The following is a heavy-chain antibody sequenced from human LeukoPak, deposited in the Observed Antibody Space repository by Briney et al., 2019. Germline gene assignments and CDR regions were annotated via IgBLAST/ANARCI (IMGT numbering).Heavy chain of an antibody. Sequence: SETLSLTXAVYGGSFSGYYWSWIRQPPGKGLEWIGEINHSGSTNYNPSLKSRVTISVDTSKNQFSLKLSSVTAADTAVYYCARRWYSSSWYAYFQHWGQGTLVTVSS. CDR2: INHSGST. CDR3: ARRWYSSSWYAYFQH. J-gene: IGHJ1*01. CDR1: GGSFSGYY. V-gene: IGHV4-34*01. D-gene: IGHD6-13*01.